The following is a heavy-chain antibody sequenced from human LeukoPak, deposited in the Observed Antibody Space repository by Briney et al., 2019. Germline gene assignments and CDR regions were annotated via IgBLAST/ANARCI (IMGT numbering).Heavy chain of an antibody. CDR3: ARQTGSGLFILP. CDR1: GVSISSSNSY. J-gene: IGHJ4*02. CDR2: IYYSGNT. D-gene: IGHD3/OR15-3a*01. Sequence: SETLSPTCTVSGVSISSSNSYWGWIRQPPGKGLEWIGSIYYSGNTYYNASLKSQVSISIDTSKNQFSLRLTSVTAADTAVYYCARQTGSGLFILPGGQGTLVTVSS. V-gene: IGHV4-39*01.